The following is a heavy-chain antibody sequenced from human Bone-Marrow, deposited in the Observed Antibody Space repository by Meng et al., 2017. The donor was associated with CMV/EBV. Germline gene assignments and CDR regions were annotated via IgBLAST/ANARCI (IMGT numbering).Heavy chain of an antibody. J-gene: IGHJ4*02. D-gene: IGHD3-3*01. CDR2: ISSSSSYI. CDR1: GFSFSSYS. Sequence: GGSLRLSCAASGFSFSSYSMNWVRQAPGKGLEWVSSISSSSSYIYYADSVKGRFTISRDNAKNSLYLQMNSLRAEDTAVYYCARIYYDFWSGYHALTADYWGQGTLVTVYS. V-gene: IGHV3-21*01. CDR3: ARIYYDFWSGYHALTADY.